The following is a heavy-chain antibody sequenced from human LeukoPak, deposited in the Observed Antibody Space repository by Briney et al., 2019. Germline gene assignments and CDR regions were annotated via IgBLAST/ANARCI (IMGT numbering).Heavy chain of an antibody. CDR2: INPKNAGT. CDR1: GYTFTGHY. D-gene: IGHD3-10*01. J-gene: IGHJ5*02. CDR3: ARSIGELSNLNWFDP. Sequence: EASVKVSCKASGYTFTGHYMHWVRQAPGQGLEWMGWINPKNAGTNFAQRFQGRVTMTRDTSISTVYMELSRLRSDDTALYYCARSIGELSNLNWFDPWGQGTLVTVSS. V-gene: IGHV1-2*02.